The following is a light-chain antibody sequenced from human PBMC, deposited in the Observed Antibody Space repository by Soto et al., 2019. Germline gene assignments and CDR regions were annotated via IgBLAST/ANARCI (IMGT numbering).Light chain of an antibody. Sequence: EIVLTQSPGTLSLSPGERATLSCRASQSVSSSYLAWYQQKPGQAPRLLIYGASSRATGIPDRFSGSGSGTDFTLTISRLEPEDFAVYYCHQYNNWWTFGQGTKVEIK. V-gene: IGKV3-20*01. CDR3: HQYNNWWT. CDR2: GAS. CDR1: QSVSSSY. J-gene: IGKJ1*01.